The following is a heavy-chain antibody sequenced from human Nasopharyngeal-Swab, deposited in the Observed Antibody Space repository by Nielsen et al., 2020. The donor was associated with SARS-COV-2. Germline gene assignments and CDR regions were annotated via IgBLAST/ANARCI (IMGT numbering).Heavy chain of an antibody. J-gene: IGHJ4*02. CDR1: GFTFSSYA. CDR2: ISGSGDRT. D-gene: IGHD6-13*01. Sequence: GESLKTSCAASGFTFSSYAMTWVRQAPGKGLEWVSAISGSGDRTYYAESVRGRFTISRDNSKNALYLQMNSLRAEDTAVYYCAKEERSSSWYVTFDYWGQGTLVTVSS. CDR3: AKEERSSSWYVTFDY. V-gene: IGHV3-23*01.